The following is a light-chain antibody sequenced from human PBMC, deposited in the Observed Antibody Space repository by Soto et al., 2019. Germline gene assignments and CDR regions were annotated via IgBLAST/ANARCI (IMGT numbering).Light chain of an antibody. CDR3: MKDLQPPLT. V-gene: IGKV2-28*01. CDR1: QSLLHSNGYNY. Sequence: DIVMTQSPLSLPVTPGEPASISCRSSQSLLHSNGYNYLDWYLQKPGQSPQLLIYLGSNRASGAPDRFSGSGSGTHFTVKISRVEAEDVGVYYCMKDLQPPLTFGGGTKVDIK. CDR2: LGS. J-gene: IGKJ4*01.